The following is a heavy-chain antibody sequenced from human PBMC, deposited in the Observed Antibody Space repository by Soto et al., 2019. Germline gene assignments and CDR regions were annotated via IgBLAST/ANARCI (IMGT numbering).Heavy chain of an antibody. CDR1: GYTFTSYW. CDR2: IYPADSDT. CDR3: ARSGPVAGPLYYFDS. J-gene: IGHJ4*02. V-gene: IGHV5-51*01. D-gene: IGHD6-19*01. Sequence: GESLKISCMASGYTFTSYWIGWVRQMPGKGLEWMGIIYPADSDTRYSPSFRGQVSISADKSSNIAYLQWSSLKASDTAMYYCARSGPVAGPLYYFDSWGQGT.